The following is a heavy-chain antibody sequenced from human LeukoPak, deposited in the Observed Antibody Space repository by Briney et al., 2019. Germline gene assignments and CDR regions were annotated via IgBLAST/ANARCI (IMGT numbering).Heavy chain of an antibody. CDR3: AKAYCNSIRCQFDF. Sequence: GGSLRLSCAASGFSFDGFTMHWVRQAAGKGLEWVSPISWNGATTYYADSVKGRFTISRDNSKNSLHLQMNSLRTDDTALYYCAKAYCNSIRCQFDFWGQGTLVTVSS. V-gene: IGHV3-43*01. D-gene: IGHD2/OR15-2a*01. J-gene: IGHJ4*02. CDR2: ISWNGATT. CDR1: GFSFDGFT.